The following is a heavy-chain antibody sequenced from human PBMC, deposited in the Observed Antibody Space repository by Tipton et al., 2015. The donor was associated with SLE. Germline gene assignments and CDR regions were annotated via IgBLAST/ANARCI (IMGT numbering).Heavy chain of an antibody. V-gene: IGHV4-59*01. CDR3: ASLPQGYCSTINCSPRMDV. CDR1: GGSISSYY. D-gene: IGHD2-2*01. J-gene: IGHJ6*04. Sequence: TLSLTCTVSGGSISSYYWSWIRQPPGKGLEWIGYIYYSGSTNYNPSLKSRATISVDTSKNQFSLKLSSVTAADTAVYYYASLPQGYCSTINCSPRMDVWGKGTTVTVSS. CDR2: IYYSGST.